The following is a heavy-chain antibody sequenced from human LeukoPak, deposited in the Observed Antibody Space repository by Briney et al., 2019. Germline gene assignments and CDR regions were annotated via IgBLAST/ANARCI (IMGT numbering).Heavy chain of an antibody. CDR1: GFPFNNNY. D-gene: IGHD2/OR15-2a*01. CDR2: SYSGGSS. Sequence: PGGSLRLSCAASGFPFNNNYMTWVRQAPGKGLEWVSVSYSGGSSYYTDSVKGRFTMSRDSSKNTVNLQMNILTVEDTAVYYCARIFGTTEAFDIWGQGTLVTVSS. V-gene: IGHV3-53*01. J-gene: IGHJ3*02. CDR3: ARIFGTTEAFDI.